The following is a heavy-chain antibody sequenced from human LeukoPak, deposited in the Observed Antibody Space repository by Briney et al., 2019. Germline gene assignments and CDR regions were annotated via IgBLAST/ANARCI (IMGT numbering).Heavy chain of an antibody. D-gene: IGHD3-22*01. J-gene: IGHJ4*02. Sequence: PGGSLRLSCAASGFTFRNYVIHWVRQAPGKGLEWVAVTSSDLNVRLYADSVKGRFTISRDNSRSTLYLQMNSLRAEDTAVYYCAKVYDSSGLFDYWGQGTLVTVSS. CDR1: GFTFRNYV. V-gene: IGHV3-30*18. CDR2: TSSDLNVR. CDR3: AKVYDSSGLFDY.